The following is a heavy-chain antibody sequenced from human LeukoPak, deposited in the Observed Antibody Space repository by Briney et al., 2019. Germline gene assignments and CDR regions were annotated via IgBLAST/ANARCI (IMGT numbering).Heavy chain of an antibody. J-gene: IGHJ4*02. CDR3: ARDRYSGYDLGY. Sequence: GGSLRLSCAASGFTFGSYSMNWVRQAPGKGLEWVSSISSSSSYIYYADSVKGRFTISRDNAKNSLYLQMNSLRAEDTAVYYCARDRYSGYDLGYWGQGTLVTVSS. V-gene: IGHV3-21*01. D-gene: IGHD5-12*01. CDR1: GFTFGSYS. CDR2: ISSSSSYI.